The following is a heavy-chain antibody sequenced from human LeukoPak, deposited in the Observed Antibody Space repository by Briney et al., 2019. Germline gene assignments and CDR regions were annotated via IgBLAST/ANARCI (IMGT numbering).Heavy chain of an antibody. CDR1: GFPFSSYS. Sequence: PGGSLRLSCAASGFPFSSYSMNWVRQAPGKGLEWVSFISGSGSSIYYADSVKGRFTIPRDTAKNSLYLQMNSLRDEDTAMYYCARDLSRSRPFDYWGQGTLVTVSS. V-gene: IGHV3-48*02. CDR3: ARDLSRSRPFDY. D-gene: IGHD3-16*02. CDR2: ISGSGSSI. J-gene: IGHJ4*02.